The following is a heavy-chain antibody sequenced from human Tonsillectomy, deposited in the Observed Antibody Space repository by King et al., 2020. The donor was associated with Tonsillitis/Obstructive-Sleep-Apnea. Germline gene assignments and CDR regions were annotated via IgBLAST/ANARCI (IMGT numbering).Heavy chain of an antibody. CDR3: ARGGAIYGEDY. J-gene: IGHJ4*02. Sequence: VQLVEAGGGLVQPGGSLRLSCAASGFTVSSNYMSWVLQAPVKGLAWVSVMYSGGSTYYADSVKGRFTISRDNSKNTLYHQMNSLGAEDTAVYYCARGGAIYGEDYWGQGTLVTVSS. V-gene: IGHV3-66*01. CDR2: MYSGGST. CDR1: GFTVSSNY. D-gene: IGHD4-17*01.